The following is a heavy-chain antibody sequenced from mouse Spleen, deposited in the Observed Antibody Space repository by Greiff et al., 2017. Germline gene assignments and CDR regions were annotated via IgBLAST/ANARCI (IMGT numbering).Heavy chain of an antibody. D-gene: IGHD2-13*01. J-gene: IGHJ3*01. CDR2: INPSSGYT. Sequence: VKLQQSGAELAKPGASVKLSCKASGYTFTSYWMHWVKQRPGQGLEWIGYINPSSGYTKYNQKFKDKATLTAHPSPRPAPMQLSSLTYEDAAVYYGARGIYDGDGDWLADGGRGTLVTVSA. CDR3: ARGIYDGDGDWLAD. CDR1: GYTFTSYW. V-gene: IGHV1-7*01.